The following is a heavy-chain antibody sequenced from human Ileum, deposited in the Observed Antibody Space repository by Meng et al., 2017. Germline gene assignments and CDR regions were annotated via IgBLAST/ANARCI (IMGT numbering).Heavy chain of an antibody. V-gene: IGHV3-23*01. CDR3: AKYGDPSGYFDS. CDR2: ISGSSGDT. CDR1: GFTFRNYA. Sequence: GESLKISCVASGFTFRNYAMSWVRQAPGKGLEWVSTISGSSGDTYYPDSMKGRFPISRDNSKNTLYLQLNSLRGEDTAIYYCAKYGDPSGYFDSWGQGTLVTVSS. D-gene: IGHD4-17*01. J-gene: IGHJ4*02.